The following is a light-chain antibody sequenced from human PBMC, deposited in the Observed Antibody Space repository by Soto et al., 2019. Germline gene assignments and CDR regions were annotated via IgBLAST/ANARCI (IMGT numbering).Light chain of an antibody. V-gene: IGKV3-20*01. CDR3: QQYGTSPRT. Sequence: EFVLTQSPCTLSFSPWERSTLSCMASHTVRNNYLAWYQQRPGQAPRLLIHGASSRATGIPDRFSGSGSGTDFTLTISRLEPEDFAVYYCQQYGTSPRTFGQGTKVDIK. J-gene: IGKJ1*01. CDR2: GAS. CDR1: HTVRNNY.